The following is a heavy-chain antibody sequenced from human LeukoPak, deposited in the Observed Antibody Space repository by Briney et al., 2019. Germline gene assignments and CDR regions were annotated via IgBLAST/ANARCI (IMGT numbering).Heavy chain of an antibody. CDR3: ARGTKYSSSWLIYYYYYYMDV. J-gene: IGHJ6*03. V-gene: IGHV1-8*03. Sequence: ASVKVSCKASGYTFTSYDINWVRQATGQGLEWMGWMNPNSGNTGYAQKFQGRATITRNTSISTAYMELSSLRSEDTAVYYCARGTKYSSSWLIYYYYYYMDVWGKGTTVTVSS. D-gene: IGHD6-13*01. CDR1: GYTFTSYD. CDR2: MNPNSGNT.